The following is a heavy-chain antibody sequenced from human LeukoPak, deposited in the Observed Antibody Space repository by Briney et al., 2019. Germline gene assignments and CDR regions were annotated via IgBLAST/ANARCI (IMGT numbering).Heavy chain of an antibody. CDR1: GFTFSSYG. D-gene: IGHD5-12*01. CDR2: ISYDGSNK. V-gene: IGHV3-30*18. CDR3: AKGSNRGVATIDY. Sequence: QPGRSLRLSCAASGFTFSSYGMHWVRLAPGKGLDWVAVISYDGSNKYYADSVKGRFTISRDNSKNTLFLQMNSLRAEDTAVYYCAKGSNRGVATIDYWGQGTLVTVSS. J-gene: IGHJ4*02.